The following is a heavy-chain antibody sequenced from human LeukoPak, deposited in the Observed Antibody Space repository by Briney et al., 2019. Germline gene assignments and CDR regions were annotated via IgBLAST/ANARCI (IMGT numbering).Heavy chain of an antibody. CDR2: INSNTGGT. V-gene: IGHV1-2*02. D-gene: IGHD3-10*01. J-gene: IGHJ4*02. Sequence: ASVKVSCKASGYTFIGYYMHCVRQAPGQGLEWMGWINSNTGGTNYAQKFQGRVTMTRDTSISTAYMELSRLRSDDTAVYYCARRPQSAGSYYTDFDYWGQGTLVTVSS. CDR1: GYTFIGYY. CDR3: ARRPQSAGSYYTDFDY.